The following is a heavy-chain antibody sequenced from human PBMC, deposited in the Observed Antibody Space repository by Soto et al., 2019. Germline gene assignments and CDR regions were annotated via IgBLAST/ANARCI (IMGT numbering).Heavy chain of an antibody. D-gene: IGHD6-19*01. J-gene: IGHJ5*02. CDR2: IYYSGST. CDR3: ARGVAGTPWFDP. V-gene: IGHV4-59*01. Sequence: QVQLQESGPGLVKPSETLSLTCTVSGGSINSYYWSWVRQPPGKGLEWIGYIYYSGSTNYNPSLKSRVTISVDTSMNHFSLKLSSVTAADSAVYYCARGVAGTPWFDPWGQGTLVIVSS. CDR1: GGSINSYY.